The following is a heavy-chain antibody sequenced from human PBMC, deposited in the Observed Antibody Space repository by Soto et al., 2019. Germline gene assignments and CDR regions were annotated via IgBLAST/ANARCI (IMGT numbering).Heavy chain of an antibody. CDR2: ISAYNGNT. J-gene: IGHJ5*02. V-gene: IGHV1-18*01. CDR1: GYTFTSYG. CDR3: ARAGGYCSSTSCYSYWFDP. D-gene: IGHD2-2*01. Sequence: ASVKVSCKASGYTFTSYGISWVRQAPGQGLEWMGWISAYNGNTNYAQKLQGRVTMTTDTSTSTAYMELRSLRFDDTAVYYCARAGGYCSSTSCYSYWFDPWGQGTLVTVSS.